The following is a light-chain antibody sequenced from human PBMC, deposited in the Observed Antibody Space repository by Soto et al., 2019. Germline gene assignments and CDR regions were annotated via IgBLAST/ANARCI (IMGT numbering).Light chain of an antibody. CDR3: QQYDDWPLT. J-gene: IGKJ5*01. CDR1: QSVSSNY. Sequence: EVVLTQSLGTLSLSPGEIATLSFRASQSVSSNYLAWYQQKPGQAPRLLIYDASYRATGIPARFSGGGSGTDFTLTISRLEPEHFAVYYCQQYDDWPLTFGQGTRLEIK. CDR2: DAS. V-gene: IGKV3-20*01.